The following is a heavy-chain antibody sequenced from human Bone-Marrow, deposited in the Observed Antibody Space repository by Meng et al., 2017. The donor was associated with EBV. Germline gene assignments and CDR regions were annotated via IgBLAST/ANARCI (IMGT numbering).Heavy chain of an antibody. CDR3: ATDRAVAGHRYFDL. CDR2: ISHSGST. CDR1: GGSSGSSYW. J-gene: IGHJ2*01. V-gene: IGHV4-4*02. Sequence: PGLVKPSRTLALTCALAGGSSGSSYWWSWVRQPPGKGLEWIGEISHSGSTNYNPSLKRRVTISVDKSKNQFSLKLNSVTAADTAVYYCATDRAVAGHRYFDLWGRGTLVTVSS. D-gene: IGHD6-19*01.